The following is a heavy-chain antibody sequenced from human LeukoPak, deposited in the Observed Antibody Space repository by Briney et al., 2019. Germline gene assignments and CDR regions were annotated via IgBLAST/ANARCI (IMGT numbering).Heavy chain of an antibody. V-gene: IGHV3-23*01. CDR1: GISLSNYA. D-gene: IGHD3-10*01. CDR3: AKRGIVIRGILVIGYHQEAYHYDY. J-gene: IGHJ4*02. Sequence: GGSLRLACVVSGISLSNYAMTWVRQAPGKGLEWVSYISERGGSTTYADSVKGRFTISRDTSLNTLYLQMTSLRAEDTAVYFCAKRGIVIRGILVIGYHQEAYHYDYWGQGVLVTVSS. CDR2: ISERGGST.